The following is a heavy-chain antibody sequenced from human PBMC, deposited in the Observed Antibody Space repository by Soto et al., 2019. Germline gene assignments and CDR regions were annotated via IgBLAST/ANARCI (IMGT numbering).Heavy chain of an antibody. CDR2: ISGGGDSA. CDR1: GFTFSRHA. J-gene: IGHJ6*02. Sequence: EVQLLESGGGLVQPGGSLRLSCAASGFTFSRHAMSWVRQAPGQGLEWVSAISGGGDSAYHADSVKGRVTISRDNSKNTLFLQMNSLRAEDTALYYCAKAGGSTWDYGMDVWGQGTTVTVSS. CDR3: AKAGGSTWDYGMDV. D-gene: IGHD2-15*01. V-gene: IGHV3-23*01.